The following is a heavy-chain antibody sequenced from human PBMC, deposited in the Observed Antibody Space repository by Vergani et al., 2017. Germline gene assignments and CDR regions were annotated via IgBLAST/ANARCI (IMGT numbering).Heavy chain of an antibody. J-gene: IGHJ4*02. CDR2: IHSSGTT. D-gene: IGHD3-22*01. CDR3: TSAIYSDTRGGIYY. CDR1: GGSITSGSFY. V-gene: IGHV4-61*02. Sequence: QVQLHESGPGLVKPSQTLSLTCTVSGGSITSGSFYWSWIRQPAGKGLEWIGRIHSSGTTNYNPSLKSRVTMSVDTSNNQFSLKLDSVTAADTAVYYCTSAIYSDTRGGIYYWGQGILVTVSS.